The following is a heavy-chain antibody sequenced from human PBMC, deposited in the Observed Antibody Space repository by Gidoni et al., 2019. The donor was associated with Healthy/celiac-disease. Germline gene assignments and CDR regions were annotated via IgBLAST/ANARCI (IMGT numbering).Heavy chain of an antibody. CDR3: ARGVLRGLMDV. D-gene: IGHD4-17*01. Sequence: ETLSLTCTVSGGSISSYYWSWIRQPPGKGLEWIGYIYYSGSTNYNPSLKSRVTISVDTSKNQFSLKLSSVTAADTAVYYCARGVLRGLMDVWGQGTTVTVSS. J-gene: IGHJ6*02. CDR1: GGSISSYY. CDR2: IYYSGST. V-gene: IGHV4-59*01.